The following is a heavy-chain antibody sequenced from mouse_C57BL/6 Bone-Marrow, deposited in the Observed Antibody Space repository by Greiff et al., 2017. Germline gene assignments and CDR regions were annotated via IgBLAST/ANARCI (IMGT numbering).Heavy chain of an antibody. D-gene: IGHD3-2*02. J-gene: IGHJ2*01. Sequence: VQLQQSGAELVKPGASVKISCKASGYAFSSYWMNWVKQRPGTGLEWIGQIYPGDGDTNYNGKFKGKDTLTAEKSSSPAYIQLSSLTSEDSAVYFCASSQDSGGYYFDYWGQGTTLTVSS. CDR1: GYAFSSYW. CDR2: IYPGDGDT. CDR3: ASSQDSGGYYFDY. V-gene: IGHV1-80*01.